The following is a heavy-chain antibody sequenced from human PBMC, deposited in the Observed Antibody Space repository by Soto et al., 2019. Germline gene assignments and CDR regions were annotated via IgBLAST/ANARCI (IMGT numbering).Heavy chain of an antibody. CDR3: ARGIYTKTLGYSSGWLLPISPYYFDY. Sequence: QVQLQQWGAGLLKPSETLSLTCAVYGGSFSGYYWSWIRQPPGKGLEWIGEINHSGSTNYNPSLKSRVNISVDTSKNQFSLKLSSVTAADTAVYYCARGIYTKTLGYSSGWLLPISPYYFDYWGQGTLVTVSS. D-gene: IGHD6-19*01. V-gene: IGHV4-34*01. CDR2: INHSGST. CDR1: GGSFSGYY. J-gene: IGHJ4*02.